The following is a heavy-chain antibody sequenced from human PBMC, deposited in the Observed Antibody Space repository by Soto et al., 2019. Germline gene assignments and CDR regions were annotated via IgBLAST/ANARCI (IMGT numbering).Heavy chain of an antibody. CDR2: IYYSGST. Sequence: QVQLQESGPGLVKPSQTLSLTCTVSGGSISSGGYYWSWIRQHPGKGLEWIGYIYYSGSTYYNPSRKSRVTISVDTSKNQFSLKLSSVTAADTAVYYCARDWRKMAPHSSGYYYYYYGMDVWGQGTTVTVSS. CDR3: ARDWRKMAPHSSGYYYYYYGMDV. D-gene: IGHD3-22*01. V-gene: IGHV4-31*03. CDR1: GGSISSGGYY. J-gene: IGHJ6*02.